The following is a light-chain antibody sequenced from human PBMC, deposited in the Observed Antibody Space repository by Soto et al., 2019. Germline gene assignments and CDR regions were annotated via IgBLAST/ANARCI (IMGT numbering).Light chain of an antibody. Sequence: QSALTQPASASGSPGQSITISCTGTSSDVGSYNLVSWYQQHPDKAPKLMIYEVSKRPSGVSNRFSGSKSGNTASLTISGLQAEDESDYYCSSYTTSNTRQIVFGTGTKVTVL. CDR1: SSDVGSYNL. CDR3: SSYTTSNTRQIV. J-gene: IGLJ1*01. V-gene: IGLV2-14*02. CDR2: EVS.